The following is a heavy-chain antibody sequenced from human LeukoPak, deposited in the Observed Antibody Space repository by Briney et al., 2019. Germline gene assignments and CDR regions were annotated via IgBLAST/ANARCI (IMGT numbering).Heavy chain of an antibody. J-gene: IGHJ4*02. D-gene: IGHD2-8*01. V-gene: IGHV3-21*01. CDR2: ITSSGNTI. CDR1: GFTFSNYN. Sequence: GGSLRLSCAASGFTFSNYNMNWVRQAPGKGLEWVSSITSSGNTIYYADSMKGRFTISRDNVKNSLYLQMNSLRAEDTAVYYCARDRTIDYWGQGTLVTVSS. CDR3: ARDRTIDY.